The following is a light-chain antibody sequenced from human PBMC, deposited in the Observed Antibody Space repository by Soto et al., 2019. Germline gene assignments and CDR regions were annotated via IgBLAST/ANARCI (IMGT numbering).Light chain of an antibody. CDR3: QHYKTWPLT. CDR2: DAS. Sequence: EIVLTQSPATLSVSPRERDTLSCRASQGVGSTLAWYQQEPGQAPRLLSYDASTRATGIPARFSGDGSGTEFTLTISSLQSDDFAVYSCQHYKTWPLTFGGGTRVEL. J-gene: IGKJ4*02. CDR1: QGVGST. V-gene: IGKV3-15*01.